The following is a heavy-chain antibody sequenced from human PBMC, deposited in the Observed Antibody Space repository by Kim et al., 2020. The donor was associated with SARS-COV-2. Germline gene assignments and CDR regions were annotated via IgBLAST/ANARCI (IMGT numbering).Heavy chain of an antibody. J-gene: IGHJ6*02. Sequence: GGSLRLSCAASGFTFSSYAMSWVRQAPGKGLEWVSAISGSGGSTYYADSVKGRFTISRDNSKNTLYLQMNSLRAEDTAVYYCAKGGLVATRYYYYGMDVWGQGTTVTVSS. D-gene: IGHD5-12*01. CDR1: GFTFSSYA. CDR2: ISGSGGST. CDR3: AKGGLVATRYYYYGMDV. V-gene: IGHV3-23*01.